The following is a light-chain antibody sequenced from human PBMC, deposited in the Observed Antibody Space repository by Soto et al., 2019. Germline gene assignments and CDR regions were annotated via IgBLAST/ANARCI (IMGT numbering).Light chain of an antibody. CDR3: QQYVSSPWT. Sequence: EIVLTQSPGTLSLSPGERATLSCRASQSVTSNYLAWYQQKPGQAPRLLVYGAFRRATGIPDRFSGSGSGTDFTLTISRLEPEDFAVYYCQQYVSSPWTFGQGTKVEIK. V-gene: IGKV3-20*01. J-gene: IGKJ1*01. CDR1: QSVTSNY. CDR2: GAF.